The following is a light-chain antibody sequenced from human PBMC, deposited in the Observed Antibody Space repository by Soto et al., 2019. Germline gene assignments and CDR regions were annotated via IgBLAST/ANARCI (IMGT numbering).Light chain of an antibody. V-gene: IGKV3D-15*01. CDR2: GAS. CDR1: HSVDSN. Sequence: EIVMTQSPATLSVSPGEGATLSCRASHSVDSNLAWYQQKPGQAPRLLIFGASTRATGIPTRFSGGGSETEFTLTISSLQSEDFAVYYCQQYNIWPLWTFGQGTKVDIK. J-gene: IGKJ1*01. CDR3: QQYNIWPLWT.